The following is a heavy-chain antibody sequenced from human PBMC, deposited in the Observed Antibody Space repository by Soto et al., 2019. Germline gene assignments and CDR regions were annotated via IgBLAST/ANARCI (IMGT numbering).Heavy chain of an antibody. D-gene: IGHD1-26*01. CDR3: ARSRRELPLGYFDY. V-gene: IGHV1-69*01. Sequence: QLQLVQSGAEVKKPGSSVKVSCKASGGTFSSYAISCVRQAPGQGLEWMGGIIPIFGTANYAQKFQVRVTITAYESTSTAYMELSSLRSEDTAVYYCARSRRELPLGYFDYLGQGTLVTVSA. CDR1: GGTFSSYA. J-gene: IGHJ4*02. CDR2: IIPIFGTA.